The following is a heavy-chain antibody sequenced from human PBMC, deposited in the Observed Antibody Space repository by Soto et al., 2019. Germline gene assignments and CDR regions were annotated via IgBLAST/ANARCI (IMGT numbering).Heavy chain of an antibody. D-gene: IGHD3-22*01. V-gene: IGHV3-23*01. CDR2: ISGSGGST. J-gene: IGHJ4*02. CDR3: SRGTYYPQSSGLHADY. Sequence: VSLRLSCAASVFTFSSYAMSWVRQAPGKGLEWVSAISGSGGSTYYADSVKGRFTISRDNSKNTLYLQMNSLRPEDTAVYYCSRGTYYPQSSGLHADYWGPGTVVTVSS. CDR1: VFTFSSYA.